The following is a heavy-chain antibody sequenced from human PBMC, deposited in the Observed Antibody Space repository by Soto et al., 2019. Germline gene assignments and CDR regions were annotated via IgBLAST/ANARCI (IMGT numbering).Heavy chain of an antibody. J-gene: IGHJ3*02. D-gene: IGHD2-15*01. Sequence: PGGSLRLSCAAYGFTFNAYYMTWTRQAPGKGLEWVSYISSSGSGIYYADSMKGRFTISRDNAKKSLYLQMSSLRAEETAVYYCARAYSDAFDIWGQGTMVTVSS. CDR1: GFTFNAYY. CDR3: ARAYSDAFDI. V-gene: IGHV3-11*01. CDR2: ISSSGSGI.